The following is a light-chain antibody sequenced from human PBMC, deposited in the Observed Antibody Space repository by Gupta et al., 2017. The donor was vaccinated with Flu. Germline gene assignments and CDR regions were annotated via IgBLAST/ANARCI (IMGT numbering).Light chain of an antibody. V-gene: IGLV1-44*01. CDR2: SNN. Sequence: QSVWPQPPPASRTPGRRVTITSSGSGTNIGGRPVNWYQQLPGTAPKLLIFSNNQRPPGVPGRFSGSKSGTSASLAISGLQSEDEADYYCGTWDDSLNGYVFGTGTKVTAL. J-gene: IGLJ1*01. CDR1: GTNIGGRP. CDR3: GTWDDSLNGYV.